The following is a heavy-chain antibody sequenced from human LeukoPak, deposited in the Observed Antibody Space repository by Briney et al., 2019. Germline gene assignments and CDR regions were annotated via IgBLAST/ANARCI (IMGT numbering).Heavy chain of an antibody. CDR2: ISGSGGSK. J-gene: IGHJ4*02. CDR3: AKDQGYCTNGVCYGSLSFGEPEYYFDY. D-gene: IGHD2-8*01. CDR1: GFTFSSYA. Sequence: TGXSLRLSCAASGFTFSSYAMSWVRQAPGKGLEWVSDISGSGGSKYYADSVKGGFTISRENTKNTMYMQKNRQRGEDTAVYYCAKDQGYCTNGVCYGSLSFGEPEYYFDYWGQGTLVTVSS. V-gene: IGHV3-23*01.